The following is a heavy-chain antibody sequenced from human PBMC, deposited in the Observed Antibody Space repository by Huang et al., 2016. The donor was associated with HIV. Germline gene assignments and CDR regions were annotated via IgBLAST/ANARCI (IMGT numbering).Heavy chain of an antibody. CDR3: AKLGVEVAVASTVGRGMDV. CDR2: ISASGGST. Sequence: EVQLLESGGGFVQPGGSLRLSCAASGFTFSTYAMSWVRQAPGKGREWVSAISASGGSTYYADSVKGRFTINRDTSKTTLYLQMNSLRAEDTAVYYCAKLGVEVAVASTVGRGMDVWGQGTTVTVSS. D-gene: IGHD6-19*01. J-gene: IGHJ6*02. CDR1: GFTFSTYA. V-gene: IGHV3-23*01.